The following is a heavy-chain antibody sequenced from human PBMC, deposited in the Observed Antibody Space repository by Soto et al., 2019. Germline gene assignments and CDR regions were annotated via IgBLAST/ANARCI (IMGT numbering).Heavy chain of an antibody. CDR3: ARGGCSGGSCYSWTNWFDP. J-gene: IGHJ5*02. V-gene: IGHV3-48*01. Sequence: PGGSLRLSCAASGFTFGSYAMHWVRQAPGKGLEWVSYISSSSSTIYYADSVKGRFTISRDNAKNSLYLQMNSLRAEDTAVYYCARGGCSGGSCYSWTNWFDPWGQGTLVTVSS. CDR1: GFTFGSYA. CDR2: ISSSSSTI. D-gene: IGHD2-15*01.